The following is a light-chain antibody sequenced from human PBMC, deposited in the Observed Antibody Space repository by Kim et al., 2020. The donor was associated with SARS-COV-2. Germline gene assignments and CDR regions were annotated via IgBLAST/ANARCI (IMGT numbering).Light chain of an antibody. V-gene: IGLV2-23*01. CDR2: EGS. Sequence: GQSITISCTGTSSDVGSYNLVSWYQQHPGKAPKHMIYEGSKRPSGVSNRFSGSKSGNTASLTISGLQAEDEADYYCCSYAGSSIVVFGGGTQLTVL. CDR3: CSYAGSSIVV. J-gene: IGLJ2*01. CDR1: SSDVGSYNL.